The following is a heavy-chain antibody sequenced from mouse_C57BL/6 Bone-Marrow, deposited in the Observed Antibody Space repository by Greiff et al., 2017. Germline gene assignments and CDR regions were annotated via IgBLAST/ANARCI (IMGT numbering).Heavy chain of an antibody. Sequence: VQLQQSGAELVRPGASVKLSCTASGFNIKDYYMHWVKQRPEQGLEWIGRIDPEDGDTEYAPKFQGKATMTADTSSNTAYLQLSSLTSEDTAVYYCTTYYYGSSLYYYARDYWGQGTSVTVSS. CDR1: GFNIKDYY. CDR3: TTYYYGSSLYYYARDY. CDR2: IDPEDGDT. D-gene: IGHD1-1*01. V-gene: IGHV14-1*01. J-gene: IGHJ4*01.